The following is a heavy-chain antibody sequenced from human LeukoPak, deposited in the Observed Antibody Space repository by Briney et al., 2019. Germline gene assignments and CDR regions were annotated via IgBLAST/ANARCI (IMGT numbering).Heavy chain of an antibody. D-gene: IGHD1-26*01. V-gene: IGHV3-11*01. CDR1: GFTFSDYY. J-gene: IGHJ4*02. Sequence: GGSLRLSCAASGFTFSDYYMSWIRQAPGKGLEWVSYISSSGSTIYYADSVKGRFTISRDNAKNSLYLQMNSLRAEDTAVYYGASPSEVGAIDYWGQGTLVTVSS. CDR2: ISSSGSTI. CDR3: ASPSEVGAIDY.